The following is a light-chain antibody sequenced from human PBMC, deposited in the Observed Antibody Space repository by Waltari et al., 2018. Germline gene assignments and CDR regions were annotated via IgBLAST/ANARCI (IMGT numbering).Light chain of an antibody. CDR3: QQTYSSPQT. Sequence: QTTQSPSSLSASVGDRVIITCRASQNIKTFLNWYQQTPGKAPKLLIYATSNLHSGVPSRFSGRGSGTEFTLTVSSLQPEDFATYYCQQTYSSPQTFGRGTRVDVK. V-gene: IGKV1-39*01. CDR1: QNIKTF. J-gene: IGKJ1*01. CDR2: ATS.